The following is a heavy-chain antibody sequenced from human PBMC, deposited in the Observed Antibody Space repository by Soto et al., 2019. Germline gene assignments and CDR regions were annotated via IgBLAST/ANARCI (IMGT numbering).Heavy chain of an antibody. CDR3: ARGTCSGGSCYSFHFDY. D-gene: IGHD2-15*01. CDR2: INAAKGDT. Sequence: QVQFVQSGAEVKKPGASVKVSCKASGYTFTSYSMHWVRQAPGQRLEWMGWINAAKGDTQYSQKFHDRVTITRDTSASTACMELSSLRVEDTAVYYCARGTCSGGSCYSFHFDYWGQGTLVTVSS. J-gene: IGHJ4*02. CDR1: GYTFTSYS. V-gene: IGHV1-3*01.